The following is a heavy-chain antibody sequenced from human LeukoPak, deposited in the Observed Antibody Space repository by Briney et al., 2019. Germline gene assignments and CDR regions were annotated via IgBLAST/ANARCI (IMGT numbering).Heavy chain of an antibody. CDR2: INPNNSVT. J-gene: IGHJ4*02. V-gene: IGHV1-2*02. Sequence: ASVKVSCKASGYTFTDHYMHWVRQAPGQGLEWMGWINPNNSVTNYTQKFQGRVTMTRDTSIGTAYLELNRLTSDDTAVYYCARRAAEFDYWGQGTLVTVSS. CDR1: GYTFTDHY. D-gene: IGHD6-13*01. CDR3: ARRAAEFDY.